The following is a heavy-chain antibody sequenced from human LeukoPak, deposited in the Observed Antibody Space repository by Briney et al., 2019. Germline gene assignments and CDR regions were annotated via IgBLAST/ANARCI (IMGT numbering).Heavy chain of an antibody. CDR3: AREGNYDTLTGSSPGFFYYMDV. CDR2: IYVSGNT. V-gene: IGHV4-4*07. D-gene: IGHD3-9*01. CDR1: GDSLVSYY. Sequence: SENLSLTCTVSGDSLVSYYWNWIRQPAGEALEWIGRIYVSGNTYYNPSLKSRVAMSVDASKRQFSLNLTSVTAADTAVYYCAREGNYDTLTGSSPGFFYYMDVWGKGTTVIVSS. J-gene: IGHJ6*03.